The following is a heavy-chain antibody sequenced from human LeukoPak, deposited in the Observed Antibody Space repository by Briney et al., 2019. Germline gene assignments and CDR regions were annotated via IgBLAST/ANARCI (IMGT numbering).Heavy chain of an antibody. J-gene: IGHJ5*02. Sequence: PSETLSLTCTVSGGSISSSSYYWGWIRQPPGKGLEWIGSIYYSGSTSYNPSLKSRVTISVDTSKNQFSLKLTSVTAADTAVYYCARVQRITIFGVIHNWFDPWGQGTLVTVSS. CDR2: IYYSGST. V-gene: IGHV4-39*07. D-gene: IGHD3-3*01. CDR1: GGSISSSSYY. CDR3: ARVQRITIFGVIHNWFDP.